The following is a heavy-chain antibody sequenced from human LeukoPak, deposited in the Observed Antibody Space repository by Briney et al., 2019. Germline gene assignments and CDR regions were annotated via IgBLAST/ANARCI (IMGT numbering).Heavy chain of an antibody. Sequence: SETLSLTCAVYGGSFSGYYWSWIRQPPVKGLEWIGEINHSGSTNYNPSLKSRVTISVDTSKNQFSLKLSSVTAADTAVYYCARRDSGYDTDSSGYYYSSFDYWGQGTLVTVSS. CDR3: ARRDSGYDTDSSGYYYSSFDY. J-gene: IGHJ4*02. CDR2: INHSGST. D-gene: IGHD3-22*01. V-gene: IGHV4-34*01. CDR1: GGSFSGYY.